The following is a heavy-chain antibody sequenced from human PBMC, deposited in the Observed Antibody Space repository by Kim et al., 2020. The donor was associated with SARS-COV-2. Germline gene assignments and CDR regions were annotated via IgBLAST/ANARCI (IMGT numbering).Heavy chain of an antibody. Sequence: GGSLRLSCAASGFTFSSYEMNWVRQAPGKGLEWVSYISSSGSTIYYADSVKGRFTISRDNAKNSLYLQMNSLRAEDTAVYYCARDKGGGYFDWLFDLDYWGQGTLVTVSS. CDR3: ARDKGGGYFDWLFDLDY. J-gene: IGHJ4*02. D-gene: IGHD3-9*01. V-gene: IGHV3-48*03. CDR2: ISSSGSTI. CDR1: GFTFSSYE.